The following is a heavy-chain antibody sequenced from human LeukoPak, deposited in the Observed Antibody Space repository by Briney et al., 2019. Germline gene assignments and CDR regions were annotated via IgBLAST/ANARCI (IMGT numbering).Heavy chain of an antibody. CDR1: GCTFTGYY. Sequence: GASVKVSCKASGCTFTGYYMHWMRQAPGQGLEWMAWINPNSGGTNYAQKFQGRVTMTWDTTISTAYMELSRLTSDDTAVYYCARAGGENNWFDPWGQGTLVSVSS. D-gene: IGHD2-21*01. V-gene: IGHV1-2*02. CDR2: INPNSGGT. CDR3: ARAGGENNWFDP. J-gene: IGHJ5*02.